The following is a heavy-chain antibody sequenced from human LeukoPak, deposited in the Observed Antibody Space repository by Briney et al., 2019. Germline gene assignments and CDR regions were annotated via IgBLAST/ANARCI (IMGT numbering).Heavy chain of an antibody. CDR2: ISGSGGST. Sequence: PGRSLRLSCAASGFTFSSYAMSWVRQAPGKGLEWVSAISGSGGSTYYADSVKGRFTISRDNSKNTLYLQMNSLRAEDTAVYYCASPPYSGSYYAEGDAFDIWGQGTMVTVSS. J-gene: IGHJ3*02. D-gene: IGHD1-26*01. CDR3: ASPPYSGSYYAEGDAFDI. V-gene: IGHV3-23*01. CDR1: GFTFSSYA.